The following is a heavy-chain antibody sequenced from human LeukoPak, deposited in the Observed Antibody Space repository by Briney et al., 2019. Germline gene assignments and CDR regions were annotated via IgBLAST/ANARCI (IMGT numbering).Heavy chain of an antibody. Sequence: SETLSLTCTVSGGSISSYYWSWIRQPPGKGLEWIGYLFYSGSTNYDPSLKSRVTISADTSKNQFSLKLTAVNTADTAVYYCARDSGYSYGYDYWGLGTLVTVSS. CDR3: ARDSGYSYGYDY. V-gene: IGHV4-59*01. CDR2: LFYSGST. J-gene: IGHJ4*02. CDR1: GGSISSYY. D-gene: IGHD5-18*01.